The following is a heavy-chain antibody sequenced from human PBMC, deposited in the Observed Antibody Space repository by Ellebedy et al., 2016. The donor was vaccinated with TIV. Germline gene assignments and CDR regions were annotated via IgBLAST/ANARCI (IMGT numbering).Heavy chain of an antibody. CDR3: ARGGYPNWLDP. V-gene: IGHV1-8*01. CDR2: MNPKSGRT. J-gene: IGHJ5*02. D-gene: IGHD6-19*01. Sequence: AASVKVSCKASGYTFTSYDINWVRQATGQGLEWMGWMNPKSGRTGYAQKFQGRVTMTRSTSITTAYMELSSLRSEDTAVYYCARGGYPNWLDPWGQGTLVTVSS. CDR1: GYTFTSYD.